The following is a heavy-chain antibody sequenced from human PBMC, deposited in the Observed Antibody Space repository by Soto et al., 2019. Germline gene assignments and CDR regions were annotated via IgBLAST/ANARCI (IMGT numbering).Heavy chain of an antibody. J-gene: IGHJ6*02. Sequence: QVQVVQSGVEVRRPGSSVKVSCKASGDTFKNCVISWVRQAPGQGLEWMGGIIPLFGTTDCAQRFQGRLTITTDESTTTAYMELRRLRSEDTATYYCAPELGFGNLSVVWGQGNTVIVSS. D-gene: IGHD3-10*01. V-gene: IGHV1-69*01. CDR1: GDTFKNCV. CDR2: IIPLFGTT. CDR3: APELGFGNLSVV.